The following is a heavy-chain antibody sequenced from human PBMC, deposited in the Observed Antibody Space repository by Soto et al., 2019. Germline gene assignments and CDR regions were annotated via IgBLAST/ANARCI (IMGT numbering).Heavy chain of an antibody. J-gene: IGHJ3*02. Sequence: GGSLRLSCAASGFTFSSYAMSWVRQAPGKGLEWVSSISSSSSYIYYADSVKGRFTISRDNAKNSLYLQMNSLRAEDTAVYYCARDLLVGGREAFDIWGQGTMVTVSS. V-gene: IGHV3-21*01. CDR2: ISSSSSYI. CDR1: GFTFSSYA. CDR3: ARDLLVGGREAFDI. D-gene: IGHD3-16*01.